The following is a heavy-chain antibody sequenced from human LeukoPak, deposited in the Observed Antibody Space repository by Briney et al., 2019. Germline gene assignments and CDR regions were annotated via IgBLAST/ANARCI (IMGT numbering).Heavy chain of an antibody. CDR2: ISWNSGSI. Sequence: PGRSLRLSCAASGFTFDDYAMHWVRQAPGKGLEWVSGISWNSGSIGYADSVKGRFTISRDNAKNSLYLQMNSLRAEDMALYYCAKAIGYCSGGSCSLGFDYWGQGTLVTVSS. J-gene: IGHJ4*02. V-gene: IGHV3-9*03. CDR1: GFTFDDYA. CDR3: AKAIGYCSGGSCSLGFDY. D-gene: IGHD2-15*01.